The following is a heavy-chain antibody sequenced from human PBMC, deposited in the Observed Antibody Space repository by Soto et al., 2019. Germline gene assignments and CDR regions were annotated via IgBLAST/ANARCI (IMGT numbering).Heavy chain of an antibody. J-gene: IGHJ4*02. CDR2: IRSKAYGGTT. V-gene: IGHV3-49*03. CDR1: GFTFGDYA. D-gene: IGHD3-9*01. Sequence: GGSLRLSCTASGFTFGDYAMSWFRQAPGKGLEWVGFIRSKAYGGTTEYAASVKGRFTISRDDSKSIAYLQMNSLKTEDTAVYYCTRVLTYYDILTGYPDDYFDYWGQGTLVTVSS. CDR3: TRVLTYYDILTGYPDDYFDY.